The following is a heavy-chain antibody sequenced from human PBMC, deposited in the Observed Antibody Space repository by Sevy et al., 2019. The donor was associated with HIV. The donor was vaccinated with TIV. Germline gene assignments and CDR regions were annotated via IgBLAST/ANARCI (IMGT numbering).Heavy chain of an antibody. V-gene: IGHV3-23*01. CDR3: AREGCTKPHDY. CDR2: LSFGCGEI. D-gene: IGHD2-8*01. J-gene: IGHJ4*02. CDR1: GFTFSKYS. Sequence: GGSLRLSCAASGFTFSKYSMSWVRQAPGKGLEWVSTLSFGCGEINYADSVKGRFTISRDNSKSSVYLQMNNLRPEDTAVYYCAREGCTKPHDYCGQGTLVTVSS.